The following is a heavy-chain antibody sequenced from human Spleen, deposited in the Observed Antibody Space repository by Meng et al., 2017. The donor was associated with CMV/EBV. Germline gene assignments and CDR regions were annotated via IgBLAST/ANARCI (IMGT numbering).Heavy chain of an antibody. V-gene: IGHV4-59*01. D-gene: IGHD3-9*01. CDR3: ARDRPHYDILTGYYHDAFDI. CDR2: IYYNGIT. Sequence: SETLSLTCTVSGGSINNYYWSWIRQPPGKGLEWIGYIYYNGITNYNPSLKSRVTFSVDTSKNQFSLHPTSVTPADTAVYYCARDRPHYDILTGYYHDAFDIWGQGTMVTVSS. CDR1: GGSINNYY. J-gene: IGHJ3*02.